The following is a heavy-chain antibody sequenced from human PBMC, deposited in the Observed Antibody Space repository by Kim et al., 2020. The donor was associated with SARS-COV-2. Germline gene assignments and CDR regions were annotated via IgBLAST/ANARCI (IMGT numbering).Heavy chain of an antibody. V-gene: IGHV1-69*10. CDR3: ARQWLKGVIDS. Sequence: SVKVSCKVSGGTFSGETINWVRQAPGQGLEWMGGILPLHGIVNYAPKFQGRVTMTADESTSTAYMELSSVKSDDTAVYYCARQWLKGVIDSWGQGTLVT. CDR1: GGTFSGET. D-gene: IGHD6-19*01. J-gene: IGHJ5*01. CDR2: ILPLHGIV.